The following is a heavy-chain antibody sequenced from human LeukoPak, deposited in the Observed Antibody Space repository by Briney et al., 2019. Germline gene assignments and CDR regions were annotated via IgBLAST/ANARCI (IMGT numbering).Heavy chain of an antibody. CDR1: GGSFSGYY. J-gene: IGHJ4*02. CDR3: ARGRVARSPFFDY. V-gene: IGHV4-34*01. CDR2: IYHSGST. D-gene: IGHD2-15*01. Sequence: PSETLSLTCAVYGGSFSGYYWSWIRQPPGKGLEWIGQIYHSGSTNYNPSLKGRVTISVDTSKNQFSLKLSSVTAADTAVYYCARGRVARSPFFDYWGQGTLVTVSS.